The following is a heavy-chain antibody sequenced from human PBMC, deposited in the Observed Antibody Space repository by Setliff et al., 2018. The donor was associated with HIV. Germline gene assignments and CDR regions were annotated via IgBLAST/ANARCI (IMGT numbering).Heavy chain of an antibody. CDR1: GFTFSRYA. D-gene: IGHD4-4*01. Sequence: PGGSLRLSCAVSGFTFSRYAMNWVRQAPGKGLEWVSGISDSGGSTYYADSVKGRFTISRDNSKNTLYLQMNSLRAEDTAVYYCARANSNYLHLANWGQGTLVTVSS. CDR2: ISDSGGST. V-gene: IGHV3-23*01. CDR3: ARANSNYLHLAN. J-gene: IGHJ4*02.